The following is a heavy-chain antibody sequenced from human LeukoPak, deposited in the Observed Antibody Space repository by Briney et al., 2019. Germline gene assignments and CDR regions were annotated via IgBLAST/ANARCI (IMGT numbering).Heavy chain of an antibody. CDR1: GFTFSSYS. Sequence: GGSLRLSCAASGFTFSSYSMNWVRQAPGKGLEGVSSISSSRSYIYYADSVKGRFTISRDNAKNSLYLQMNSLRAEDTAVYYCASLSLPFYDSSGYYYGFDYWGQGTLVTVSS. D-gene: IGHD3-22*01. V-gene: IGHV3-21*01. CDR3: ASLSLPFYDSSGYYYGFDY. CDR2: ISSSRSYI. J-gene: IGHJ4*02.